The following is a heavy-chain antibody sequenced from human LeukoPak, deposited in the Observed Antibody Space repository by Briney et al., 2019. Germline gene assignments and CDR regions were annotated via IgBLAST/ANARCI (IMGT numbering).Heavy chain of an antibody. CDR1: GVTFSSYG. CDR2: ISYDGSNK. V-gene: IGHV3-30*03. D-gene: IGHD3-22*01. CDR3: ARFYDSSGYTYYYYYYGMDV. Sequence: GGSLRLSCAASGVTFSSYGMHWVRQAPGKGLEWVAVISYDGSNKYYADSVKGRFTISRDNAKNSLYLQMNSLRAEDTAVYYCARFYDSSGYTYYYYYYGMDVWGQGTTVTVSS. J-gene: IGHJ6*02.